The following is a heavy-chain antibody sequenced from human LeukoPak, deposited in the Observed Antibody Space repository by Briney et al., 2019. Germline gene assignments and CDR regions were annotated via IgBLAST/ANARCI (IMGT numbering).Heavy chain of an antibody. J-gene: IGHJ3*02. D-gene: IGHD3-3*01. Sequence: GGSLRLSCAASGFTFSNYAMSWVRQAPGKGLEWVSVISGSGGSTYYADSVKGRFTISRDNSKNTLYLQMNSLRAEDTAVYYCAREKTYYDFWSGYYPNAFDIWGQGTMVTVSS. CDR1: GFTFSNYA. CDR2: ISGSGGST. V-gene: IGHV3-23*01. CDR3: AREKTYYDFWSGYYPNAFDI.